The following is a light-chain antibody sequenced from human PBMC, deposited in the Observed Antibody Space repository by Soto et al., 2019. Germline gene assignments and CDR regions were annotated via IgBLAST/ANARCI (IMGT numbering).Light chain of an antibody. V-gene: IGLV2-14*03. CDR2: DVT. Sequence: QSALTQPASVSGSPGQSITISCTGTSSDVGGYNYVSWYQHHPGKAPKVIIYDVTNRPTGVSDRFSGSKSGNTASQTISGLQAEDEAEYFCTSYTTGSSLVVFGGGTKLTVL. CDR1: SSDVGGYNY. CDR3: TSYTTGSSLVV. J-gene: IGLJ2*01.